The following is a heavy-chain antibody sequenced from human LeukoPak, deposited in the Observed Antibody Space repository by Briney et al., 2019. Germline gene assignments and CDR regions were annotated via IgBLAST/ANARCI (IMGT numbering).Heavy chain of an antibody. CDR3: ARRALRYCSSTSCPAQYYGVDV. V-gene: IGHV3-7*03. J-gene: IGHJ6*04. CDR2: IKEDGSEK. Sequence: PGGSLRLSCAASGFIFSSYWMSWVRQAPGKGLEWVANIKEDGSEKYYVDSVKGRFTISRDNAMNSLYLQTNSLRAEDTAVYYCARRALRYCSSTSCPAQYYGVDVWGKGTTVTVSS. D-gene: IGHD2-2*01. CDR1: GFIFSSYW.